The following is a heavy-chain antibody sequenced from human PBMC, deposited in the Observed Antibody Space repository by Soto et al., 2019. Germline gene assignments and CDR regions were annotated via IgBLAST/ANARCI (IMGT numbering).Heavy chain of an antibody. CDR2: ISFDGSKK. V-gene: IGHV3-30-3*01. Sequence: VGSLRLSCEGSGFTSSSNFMHWVRQAPGKGLEWVALISFDGSKKNYADSVKGRFTISRDISKNMMYLQMNSLRPEDTAVYYCARGVFYYSGSSGYSPDYWGQGTLVTVSS. D-gene: IGHD3-22*01. CDR1: GFTSSSNF. J-gene: IGHJ4*02. CDR3: ARGVFYYSGSSGYSPDY.